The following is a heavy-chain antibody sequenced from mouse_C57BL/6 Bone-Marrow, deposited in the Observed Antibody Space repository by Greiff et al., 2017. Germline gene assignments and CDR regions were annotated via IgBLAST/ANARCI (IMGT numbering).Heavy chain of an antibody. Sequence: EVQLQQSGPELVKPGASVKISCKASGYSFTGYYMNWVKQSPEKSLEWIGEINPSTGGTNYNQKFKAKATLTVGKSSSTAYMQLKSLPSEDSAVYYCARGGNYGKDWFAYWGQGTLVTVSA. CDR1: GYSFTGYY. V-gene: IGHV1-42*01. J-gene: IGHJ3*01. D-gene: IGHD2-1*01. CDR2: INPSTGGT. CDR3: ARGGNYGKDWFAY.